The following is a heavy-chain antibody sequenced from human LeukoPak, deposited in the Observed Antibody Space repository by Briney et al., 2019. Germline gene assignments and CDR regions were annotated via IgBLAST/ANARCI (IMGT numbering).Heavy chain of an antibody. V-gene: IGHV3-23*01. CDR3: AKAAEPSRAYCGGDCYPDY. Sequence: PGGSLRLSCAASGFTFSSYAMSWVRQAPGKGLEWVSAISGSGGSTYYADSVKGRFTISRDNSKNTLYLQMNSLRVEDTAVYYCAKAAEPSRAYCGGDCYPDYWGQGTLVTVSS. J-gene: IGHJ4*02. CDR2: ISGSGGST. D-gene: IGHD2-21*01. CDR1: GFTFSSYA.